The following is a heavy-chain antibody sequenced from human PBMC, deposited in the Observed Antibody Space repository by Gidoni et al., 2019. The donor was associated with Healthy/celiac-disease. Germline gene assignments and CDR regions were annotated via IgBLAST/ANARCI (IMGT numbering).Heavy chain of an antibody. Sequence: QVQLVQSGAEVKKPGASGQVSCKAHGYTFTSYDIKWVRQATGQGLEWMGWMNPSSGNPGYAQKFQGRVTMTRTTSISTAYMELSSLRSEDTAVYYCARGALQLWTDYWGQGTLVTVSS. CDR2: MNPSSGNP. CDR1: GYTFTSYD. D-gene: IGHD5-18*01. J-gene: IGHJ4*02. V-gene: IGHV1-8*01. CDR3: ARGALQLWTDY.